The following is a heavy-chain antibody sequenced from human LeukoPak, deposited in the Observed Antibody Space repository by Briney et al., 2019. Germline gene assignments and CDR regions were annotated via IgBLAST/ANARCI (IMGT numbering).Heavy chain of an antibody. Sequence: GGSLRLSCAASGFTFSSYAMSWVRQAPGKGLEGVSAISGSGGSTYYADSVKGRFTITRDNSKNTLYLQMNSLRAEDTAVYYCAKGKDTAMVTPFDYWGQGTLVTVSS. D-gene: IGHD5-18*01. V-gene: IGHV3-23*01. CDR2: ISGSGGST. J-gene: IGHJ4*02. CDR1: GFTFSSYA. CDR3: AKGKDTAMVTPFDY.